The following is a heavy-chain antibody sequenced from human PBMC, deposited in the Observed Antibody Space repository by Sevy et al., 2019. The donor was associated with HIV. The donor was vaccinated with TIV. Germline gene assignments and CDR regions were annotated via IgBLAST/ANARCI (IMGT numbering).Heavy chain of an antibody. J-gene: IGHJ3*02. Sequence: GGSLRLSCEASGFAFRDSAIHWVRQSPGKGLEWVALISHGGSYEYYVDSVKGRFTVSSDRSKNILYLQMDSLRAEDTAVYYCARMVSGGLRWELIKENAFDIWGHGTAVTVSS. D-gene: IGHD4-17*01. CDR3: ARMVSGGLRWELIKENAFDI. V-gene: IGHV3-30-3*01. CDR2: ISHGGSYE. CDR1: GFAFRDSA.